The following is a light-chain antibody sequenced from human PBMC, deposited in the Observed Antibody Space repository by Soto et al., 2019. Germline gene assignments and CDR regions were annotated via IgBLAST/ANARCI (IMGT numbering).Light chain of an antibody. CDR1: QSVLYSYNNKNY. CDR2: WAS. Sequence: DIVMTQSPDSLAVSLGERATINCKSSQSVLYSYNNKNYLTWYQHKPGQPPKLLIYWASTRESGVPDRFSGSGSGTDFTLTISSLQAEDVAVYYCQQYYATPWTFGQGTKVEIK. J-gene: IGKJ1*01. V-gene: IGKV4-1*01. CDR3: QQYYATPWT.